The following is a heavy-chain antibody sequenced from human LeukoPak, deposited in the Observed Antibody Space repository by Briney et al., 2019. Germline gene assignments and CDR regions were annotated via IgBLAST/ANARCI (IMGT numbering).Heavy chain of an antibody. CDR2: ISAYNGNT. V-gene: IGHV1-18*01. J-gene: IGHJ6*02. CDR3: TRYYYYYGMDV. CDR1: GYTFTSYG. Sequence: ASVKVSCKASGYTFTSYGISWVRRAPGQGLEWMGWISAYNGNTNYAQKLQGRVTMTTDTSTSTAYMELRSLRSDDTAVYYCTRYYYYYGMDVWGQGTTVTVSS.